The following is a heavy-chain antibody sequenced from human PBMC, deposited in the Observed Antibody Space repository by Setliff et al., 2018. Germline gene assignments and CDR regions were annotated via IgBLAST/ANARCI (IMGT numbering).Heavy chain of an antibody. CDR2: MNPNSGNR. CDR3: ARDGGGDSDAFDI. V-gene: IGHV1-8*02. D-gene: IGHD3-16*01. Sequence: ASVKVSCKASGYTFTTYDINWVRQAPGQGLEWMGWMNPNSGNRGYAQKFQGRVTMTRNTSISTAYMELSTLRSDDTAVYFCARDGGGDSDAFDIWGQGTMVTVS. CDR1: GYTFTTYD. J-gene: IGHJ3*02.